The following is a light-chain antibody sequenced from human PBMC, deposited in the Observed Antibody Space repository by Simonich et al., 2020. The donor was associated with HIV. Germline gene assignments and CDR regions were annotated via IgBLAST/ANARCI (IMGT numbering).Light chain of an antibody. CDR2: DAS. Sequence: EIVMTQSPATLSVSPGERATLSCRASQSVSSYLACYQQKPGQAPRLLIFDASHRATGIPARFSGSGSGTDFTLTISSLEPEDFAVYYCQQRSNWITFGQGTRLEIK. J-gene: IGKJ5*01. V-gene: IGKV3-11*01. CDR3: QQRSNWIT. CDR1: QSVSSY.